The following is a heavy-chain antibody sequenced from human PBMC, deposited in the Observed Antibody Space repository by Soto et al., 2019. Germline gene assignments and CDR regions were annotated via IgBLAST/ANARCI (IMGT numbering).Heavy chain of an antibody. J-gene: IGHJ4*02. CDR2: ISSSSSYI. D-gene: IGHD3-10*01. CDR3: ARVTMVRGVSRGGFDY. V-gene: IGHV3-21*01. Sequence: EVQLVESGGGLVKPGGSLRLSCAASGFTFSSYSMNWVRQAPGKGLEWVSSISSSSSYIYYADSVKGRFTISRDNAKNSLDLQMNSLRAEDTAVYYCARVTMVRGVSRGGFDYWGQGTLVTVSS. CDR1: GFTFSSYS.